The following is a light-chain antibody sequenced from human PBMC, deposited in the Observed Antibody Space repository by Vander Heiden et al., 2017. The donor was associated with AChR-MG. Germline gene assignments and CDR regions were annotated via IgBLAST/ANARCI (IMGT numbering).Light chain of an antibody. CDR3: QQYNNWPRL. J-gene: IGKJ5*01. CDR2: GAS. Sequence: EIVMTQSPATLSVSPGERATLSCRASQSVSNNLAWYQQKPGQAPRLLIYGASTRATGIPARFSGSGSGTEFTLTISSLQSEDFAVYYCQQYNNWPRLFGQGTRLEIK. V-gene: IGKV3-15*01. CDR1: QSVSNN.